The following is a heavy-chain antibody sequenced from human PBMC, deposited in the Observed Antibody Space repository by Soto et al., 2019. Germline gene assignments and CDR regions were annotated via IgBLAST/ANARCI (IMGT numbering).Heavy chain of an antibody. V-gene: IGHV1-8*01. Sequence: ASVKVSCKASGYTYTIYDINWGRQATGQGLEWMGWMNPNSGNTGYAQKFQGRVTMTRNTSISTAYMELSSLRSEDTAVYYCARAPPLRFLEWLLSSENFDYWGQGTLVTVSS. J-gene: IGHJ4*02. CDR3: ARAPPLRFLEWLLSSENFDY. D-gene: IGHD3-3*01. CDR1: GYTYTIYD. CDR2: MNPNSGNT.